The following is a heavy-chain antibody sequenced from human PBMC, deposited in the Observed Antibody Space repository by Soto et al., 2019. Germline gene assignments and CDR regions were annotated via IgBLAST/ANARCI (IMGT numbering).Heavy chain of an antibody. CDR3: ARGDGDYYDGNGYLGRH. D-gene: IGHD3-22*01. V-gene: IGHV3-74*01. CDR2: INSDGSRT. J-gene: IGHJ4*02. CDR1: GFTFSSYW. Sequence: EVPLVESGGGIVQPGGSLRLSCAASGFTFSSYWMHWVHQAPGKGLVWVSRINSDGSRTSYADSAKGRFTISRDNAKNTVYLQMNSLRAEDTAVYYCARGDGDYYDGNGYLGRHWGQGTLVTVSS.